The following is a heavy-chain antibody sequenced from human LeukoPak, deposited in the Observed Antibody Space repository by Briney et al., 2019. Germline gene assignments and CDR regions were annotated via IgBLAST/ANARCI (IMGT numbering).Heavy chain of an antibody. Sequence: GGSLRLSCAASGFTFSSYGMHWVRQAPGKGLEWVAVIWYDGSNKYYADSVKGRFTISRDNSKNTLYLQMNSLRAEDTAVYYCARDPLYYDFWSGYRPTYYYGMDVWGQGTTVTVCS. D-gene: IGHD3-3*01. CDR3: ARDPLYYDFWSGYRPTYYYGMDV. CDR2: IWYDGSNK. V-gene: IGHV3-33*01. CDR1: GFTFSSYG. J-gene: IGHJ6*02.